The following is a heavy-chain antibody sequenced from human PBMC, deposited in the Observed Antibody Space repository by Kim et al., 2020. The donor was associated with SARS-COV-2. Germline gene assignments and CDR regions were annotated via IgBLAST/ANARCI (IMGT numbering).Heavy chain of an antibody. V-gene: IGHV3-74*01. D-gene: IGHD6-19*01. Sequence: GGSLRLSCAASGFTFSNYWMHWVRQAPGKGLVWVSHIGSDGSTTNYADSVKGRFTISRDNAKNTLYLQMNSLRAEDTAVYYCARMGLSVTGTGGGWGQGTLVTVSS. CDR1: GFTFSNYW. J-gene: IGHJ4*02. CDR2: IGSDGSTT. CDR3: ARMGLSVTGTGGG.